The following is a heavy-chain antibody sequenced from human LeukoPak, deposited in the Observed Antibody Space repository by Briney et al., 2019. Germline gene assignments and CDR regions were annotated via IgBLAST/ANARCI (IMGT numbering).Heavy chain of an antibody. J-gene: IGHJ4*02. CDR1: GDSISTYY. CDR2: IANGRA. Sequence: SETLSLTCTVSGDSISTYYYNWIRQTPGKGLEWIGHIANGRADYNPSLKSRVIISVDTSKNQISLKLTSVTAADTAIYYCARDKAHTYGYYFDPWGQGTQVLVSS. CDR3: ARDKAHTYGYYFDP. V-gene: IGHV4-4*08. D-gene: IGHD3-10*01.